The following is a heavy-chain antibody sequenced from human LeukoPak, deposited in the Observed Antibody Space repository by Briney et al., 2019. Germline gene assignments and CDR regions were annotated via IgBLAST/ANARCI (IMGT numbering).Heavy chain of an antibody. V-gene: IGHV1-3*03. CDR2: INAGNGNT. Sequence: ASVKVSCKASGYTFTSYAMHWVRQAPGQRLEWMGWINAGNGNTKYSQEFQGRVTITRDTSASTAYMELSSLRSEDMAVYYCARGRFGELNHFDYWGQGTLVTVYS. CDR3: ARGRFGELNHFDY. CDR1: GYTFTSYA. D-gene: IGHD3-10*01. J-gene: IGHJ4*02.